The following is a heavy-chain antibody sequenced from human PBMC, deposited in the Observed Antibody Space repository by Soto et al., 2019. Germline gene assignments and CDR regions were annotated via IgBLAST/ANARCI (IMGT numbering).Heavy chain of an antibody. Sequence: SETLSLTCSVSGASVSSGSFYWSWIRQPPGKGLEWIGFVYNNETFNYNPSLKSRVTLSVDTSKHQFSLKLSSVTAADTAVYYCARVPLRYSSSHNFDSWGQGAMVTVSS. D-gene: IGHD6-19*01. V-gene: IGHV4-61*01. J-gene: IGHJ4*02. CDR1: GASVSSGSFY. CDR2: VYNNETF. CDR3: ARVPLRYSSSHNFDS.